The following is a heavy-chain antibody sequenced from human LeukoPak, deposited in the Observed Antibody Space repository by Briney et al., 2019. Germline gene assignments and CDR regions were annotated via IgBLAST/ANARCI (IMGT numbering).Heavy chain of an antibody. CDR1: GYTFTSNF. D-gene: IGHD2-15*01. J-gene: IGHJ4*02. Sequence: ASVKVSCKTSGYTFTSNFIHWVRQAPGQGLEWMGIFNPIGGGTTTAQKFQGRVTLTSDMSTSTVYMELRRLSSDDTAIYYCARPYCNGGSCHDYFDYWGQGTLVSVSS. CDR3: ARPYCNGGSCHDYFDY. CDR2: FNPIGGGT. V-gene: IGHV1-46*01.